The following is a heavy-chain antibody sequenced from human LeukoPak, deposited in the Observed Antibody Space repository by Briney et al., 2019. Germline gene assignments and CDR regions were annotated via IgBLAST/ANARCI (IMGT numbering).Heavy chain of an antibody. CDR3: ARAASMDFWSGYYIYYYYGMGV. V-gene: IGHV1-46*01. D-gene: IGHD3-3*01. Sequence: AASVTVSCKASGYTFTSYYMHWVRQAPGQGLEWMGIINPSGGSTSYAQKFQGRVTMTRDTSTSTVYMELSSLRSEDTAVYYCARAASMDFWSGYYIYYYYGMGVWGQGTTVTVSS. CDR1: GYTFTSYY. CDR2: INPSGGST. J-gene: IGHJ6*02.